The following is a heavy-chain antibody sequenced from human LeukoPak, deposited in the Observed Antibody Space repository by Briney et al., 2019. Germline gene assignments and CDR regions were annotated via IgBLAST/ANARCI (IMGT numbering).Heavy chain of an antibody. J-gene: IGHJ4*02. Sequence: AGGSLRLSCAASGFTFSDYYMSWIRQAPGKGLEWVSYISSSGSTIYYADSVKGRFTISRDNSKNALYLQMSSLRAEDTGIYYCVRPPGPTLYSGSYFGGTYCFDFWGQGTLVTVSS. V-gene: IGHV3-11*04. CDR3: VRPPGPTLYSGSYFGGTYCFDF. D-gene: IGHD1-26*01. CDR2: ISSSGSTI. CDR1: GFTFSDYY.